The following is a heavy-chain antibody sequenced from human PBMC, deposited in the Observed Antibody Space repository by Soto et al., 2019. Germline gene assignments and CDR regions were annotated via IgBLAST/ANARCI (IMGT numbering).Heavy chain of an antibody. D-gene: IGHD2-21*01. Sequence: GSLRLSCAASGFTFSSYGMHWVRQAPGKGLEWVAVIRYDGSNKYYADSVKGRFTISRDNSKNTLYLQMNSLRAEDTAVYYCARGMVLVDGPRNYYYYYGMDVWGQGTTVTVSS. CDR3: ARGMVLVDGPRNYYYYYGMDV. CDR1: GFTFSSYG. CDR2: IRYDGSNK. J-gene: IGHJ6*02. V-gene: IGHV3-33*01.